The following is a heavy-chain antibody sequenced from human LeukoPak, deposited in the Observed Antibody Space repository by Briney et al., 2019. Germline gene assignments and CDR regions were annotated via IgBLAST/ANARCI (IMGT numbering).Heavy chain of an antibody. CDR1: GFIFSNFG. CDR2: ISSSSTYI. CDR3: ARSISVSYGYYFDY. Sequence: GGSLRLSCAASGFIFSNFGMSWVRQAPGKGLEWVLSISSSSTYIYYADSVKGRFTISRDNAKNSLYLQMNSLRAEDTAVYYCARSISVSYGYYFDYWGQGTLVPVSS. J-gene: IGHJ4*02. V-gene: IGHV3-21*01. D-gene: IGHD1-26*01.